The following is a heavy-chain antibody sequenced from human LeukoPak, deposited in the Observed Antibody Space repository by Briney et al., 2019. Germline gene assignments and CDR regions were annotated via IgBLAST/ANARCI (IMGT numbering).Heavy chain of an antibody. CDR1: GDSISSGTYS. CDR3: ARDLKHIVAMDV. D-gene: IGHD2-21*01. J-gene: IGHJ6*03. CDR2: IYTSGTI. Sequence: SETPSLTCTVSGDSISSGTYSWGWIRQPAGRPLEWIGRIYTSGTINYNPSLKSRVTISVDASKNQLSLKLSSATAADTAVYYCARDLKHIVAMDVWGKGTTVTVSS. V-gene: IGHV4-61*02.